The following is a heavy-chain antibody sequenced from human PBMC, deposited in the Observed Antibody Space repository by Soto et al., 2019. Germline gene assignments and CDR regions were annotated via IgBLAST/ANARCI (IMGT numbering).Heavy chain of an antibody. D-gene: IGHD3-22*01. J-gene: IGHJ3*02. CDR2: IYYSGST. CDR1: GGSISSSSYY. Sequence: QLQLQESGPGLVKPSETLSLTCTVSGGSISSSSYYWGWIRQPPGKGLEWIGSIYYSGSTYYNPSLKSRVTISVDTSKNQFSLKLSSVTAADTAVYYCARLVSGYDAFDIWGQGTMVTVSS. V-gene: IGHV4-39*01. CDR3: ARLVSGYDAFDI.